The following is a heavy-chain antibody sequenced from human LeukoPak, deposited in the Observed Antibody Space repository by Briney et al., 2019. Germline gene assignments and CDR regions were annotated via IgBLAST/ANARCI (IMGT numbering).Heavy chain of an antibody. D-gene: IGHD3-9*01. J-gene: IGHJ4*02. CDR2: INHSGST. V-gene: IGHV4-34*01. CDR3: ARGGYFDWSTMDY. CDR1: GGSLSGYY. Sequence: PSETLSLTCAVYGGSLSGYYWSWIRQPPGKGLEWIGEINHSGSTNYNPSLKSRVTISVDTSKNQFSLKLSSVTAADTAVYYCARGGYFDWSTMDYWGQGTLVTVSS.